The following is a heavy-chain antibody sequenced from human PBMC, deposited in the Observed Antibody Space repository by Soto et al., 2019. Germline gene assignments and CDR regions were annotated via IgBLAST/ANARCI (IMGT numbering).Heavy chain of an antibody. CDR1: GGSISSYY. J-gene: IGHJ6*02. D-gene: IGHD6-19*01. V-gene: IGHV4-4*07. CDR2: IYTSGST. Sequence: SETLSLTCTVSGGSISSYYWSWIRQPAGKGLEWIGRIYTSGSTNYNPSLKSRVTMSVDTSKNQFSLKLSSVTAADTAVYYCARERRDLAWLVPGSDYYYYGMDVWGQGTTVTVSS. CDR3: ARERRDLAWLVPGSDYYYYGMDV.